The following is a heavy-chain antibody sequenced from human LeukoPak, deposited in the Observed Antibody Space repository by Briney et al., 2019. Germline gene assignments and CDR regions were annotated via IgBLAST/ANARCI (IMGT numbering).Heavy chain of an antibody. V-gene: IGHV4-59*01. Sequence: PSETLSLTCTVSGGSISSYYWSWIRQPPGKGLEWIGYIYYSGSTNYNPSLKSRVTISVDTSKNQFSLKLSAVTAADTAVYYCARDGSGSHYNYYYSYMDVWGKGATVTVSS. J-gene: IGHJ6*03. CDR2: IYYSGST. CDR3: ARDGSGSHYNYYYSYMDV. CDR1: GGSISSYY. D-gene: IGHD1-26*01.